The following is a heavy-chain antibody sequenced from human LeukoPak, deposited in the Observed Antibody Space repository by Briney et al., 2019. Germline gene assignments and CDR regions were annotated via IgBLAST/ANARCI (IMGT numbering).Heavy chain of an antibody. D-gene: IGHD5-12*01. CDR3: ASSGYDSSGWYKD. V-gene: IGHV1-18*01. CDR2: ISAYNGNT. Sequence: ASVKVSSTASRYTFTSYGISWVRQAPGHGLEWMGWISAYNGNTNYAQKLQGRVTMTTDTSTSTAYMELRSLRSDDTAVYYCASSGYDSSGWYKDCGQGTLVTVSS. J-gene: IGHJ4*02. CDR1: RYTFTSYG.